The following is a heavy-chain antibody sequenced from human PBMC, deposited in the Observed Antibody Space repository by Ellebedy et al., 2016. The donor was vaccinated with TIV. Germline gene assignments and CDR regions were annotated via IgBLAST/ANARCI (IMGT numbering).Heavy chain of an antibody. Sequence: GESLKISCAASGFTFSSYSMNWVRQAPGKGLECIGRIKRNSEGGTTEYAAPVKGRFIISRDDSKNTLSLQMNSLKTEDTAMYYCATFPLPRGVEQLTEYWGQGALVTVSS. CDR3: ATFPLPRGVEQLTEY. J-gene: IGHJ4*02. CDR2: IKRNSEGGTT. CDR1: GFTFSSYS. D-gene: IGHD1-26*01. V-gene: IGHV3-15*01.